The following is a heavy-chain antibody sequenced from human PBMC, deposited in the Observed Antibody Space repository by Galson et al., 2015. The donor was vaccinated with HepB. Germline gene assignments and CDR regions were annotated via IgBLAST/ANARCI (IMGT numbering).Heavy chain of an antibody. Sequence: SLRLSCAASGFTFSSYAMSWVRQAPGKGLEWVSGISGSGGSTYYADSVKGRFTISRDNSKNTLYLQMHSLRAEDTAVYYCAKAGDTSGVILPLDCWGQGTLVTVSS. J-gene: IGHJ4*02. CDR3: AKAGDTSGVILPLDC. V-gene: IGHV3-23*01. CDR2: ISGSGGST. CDR1: GFTFSSYA. D-gene: IGHD3-16*01.